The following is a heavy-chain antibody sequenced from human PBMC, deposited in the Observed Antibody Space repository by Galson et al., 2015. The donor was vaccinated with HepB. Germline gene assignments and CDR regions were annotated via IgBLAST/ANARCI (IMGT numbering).Heavy chain of an antibody. J-gene: IGHJ5*02. D-gene: IGHD6-13*01. CDR1: GYTFTSYG. CDR3: ARARIAAAGTVWFDP. Sequence: SVKVSCKASGYTFTSYGISWVRQAPGQGLEWMGWISAYNGNTNYAQKLQGRVTMTTDTSTSTAYMELRSLRSDDTAVYYCARARIAAAGTVWFDPWGQGTLVTVSS. V-gene: IGHV1-18*01. CDR2: ISAYNGNT.